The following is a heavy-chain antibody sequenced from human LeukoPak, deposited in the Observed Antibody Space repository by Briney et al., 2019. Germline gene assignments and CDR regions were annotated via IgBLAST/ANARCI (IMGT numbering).Heavy chain of an antibody. CDR2: IYYSGST. V-gene: IGHV4-39*07. J-gene: IGHJ5*02. Sequence: SETLSLTCTVSGGSIGSSTYYWGWIRQPPGKGLEWIGSIYYSGSTYYNPSLKGRVTISVDTSKSQFSLKLSSVTAADTAVYYCARSPSGYYLGRFDPWGQGTLVTVSS. CDR1: GGSIGSSTYY. D-gene: IGHD3-22*01. CDR3: ARSPSGYYLGRFDP.